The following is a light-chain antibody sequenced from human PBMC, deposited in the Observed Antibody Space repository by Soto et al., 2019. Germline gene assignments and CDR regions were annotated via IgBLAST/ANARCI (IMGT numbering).Light chain of an antibody. CDR2: GNI. V-gene: IGLV1-40*01. CDR3: PSYDSRLGASV. J-gene: IGLJ3*02. Sequence: QSVLTQPPSVSGAPGQRVTISCTGSTSNIGAGFDVHWYQQLPGTAPKLLIYGNINRPSGVPDRFSASKSGTSASLAITGLQAEYEADYYCPSYDSRLGASVCGGGTKVTVL. CDR1: TSNIGAGFD.